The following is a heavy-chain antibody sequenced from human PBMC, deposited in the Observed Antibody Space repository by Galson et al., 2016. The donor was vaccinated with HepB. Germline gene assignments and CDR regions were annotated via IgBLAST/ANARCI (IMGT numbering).Heavy chain of an antibody. Sequence: LRLSCAASGFPFSSSAMHWVRQAPGRGLEWVAVISYDGSNKYYADSVKGRFTISRDNSKNTLYLQMNSLRAVDTAVYYCARARGSSSEEYWGQGTLVTVSS. J-gene: IGHJ4*02. CDR1: GFPFSSSA. CDR3: ARARGSSSEEY. V-gene: IGHV3-30-3*01. CDR2: ISYDGSNK. D-gene: IGHD3-16*01.